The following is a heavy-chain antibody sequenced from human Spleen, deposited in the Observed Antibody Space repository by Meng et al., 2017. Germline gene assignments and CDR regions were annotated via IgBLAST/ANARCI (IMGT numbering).Heavy chain of an antibody. Sequence: GSLRLSCAVSGDSLRSHNLWSWVRQPPGKGLEWIGEIHHSGSTQYNPSLKSRVTMSIDESKNQFSLKLSSVTAADTAIYYCARGDYIGSYAFDHWGQGTLVTVSS. V-gene: IGHV4-4*02. CDR1: GDSLRSHNL. CDR3: ARGDYIGSYAFDH. CDR2: IHHSGST. J-gene: IGHJ4*02. D-gene: IGHD1-26*01.